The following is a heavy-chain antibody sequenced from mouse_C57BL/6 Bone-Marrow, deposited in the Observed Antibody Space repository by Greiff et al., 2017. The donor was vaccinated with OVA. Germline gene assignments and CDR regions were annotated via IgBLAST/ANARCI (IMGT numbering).Heavy chain of an antibody. CDR1: GYTFTSYW. CDR2: IHPDSGST. J-gene: IGHJ3*01. V-gene: IGHV1-64*01. Sequence: QVQLQQPGAELVKPGASVKLSCKASGYTFTSYWMHWVKQRPGQGLEWIGMIHPDSGSTNYNEKFKGKATLTVDKSSSTAYMQLSSLTSEDSAVYYCERWFAYWGQGTLVTVSA. CDR3: ERWFAY.